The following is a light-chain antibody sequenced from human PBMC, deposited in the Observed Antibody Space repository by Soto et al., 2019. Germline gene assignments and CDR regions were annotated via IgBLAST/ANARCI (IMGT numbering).Light chain of an antibody. CDR1: SSDVGCYNY. CDR2: DVS. V-gene: IGLV2-14*03. Sequence: QSALTQPASVSGSPGQSITFSCTGTSSDVGCYNYVSWYQQHPGKAPKLMIYDVSNRPLGISNRFSGSKSGNTASLTISGLQAEDEADYYCSSYTRSSTLVFGGGTKLTVL. J-gene: IGLJ2*01. CDR3: SSYTRSSTLV.